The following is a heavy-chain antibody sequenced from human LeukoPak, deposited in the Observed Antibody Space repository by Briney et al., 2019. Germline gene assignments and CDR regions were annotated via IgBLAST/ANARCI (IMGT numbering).Heavy chain of an antibody. CDR1: GYTFTSHG. CDR3: ARDAVGATRWFDP. V-gene: IGHV1-18*01. D-gene: IGHD1-26*01. J-gene: IGHJ5*02. CDR2: ISAYNGNT. Sequence: GASVKVSCKASGYTFTSHGISWVRQAPGQGIEWMGWISAYNGNTNYAQKLQGRVTMTTDTSTSTAYMKLRSLRSDDTAVYYCARDAVGATRWFDPWGQGTLVTVSS.